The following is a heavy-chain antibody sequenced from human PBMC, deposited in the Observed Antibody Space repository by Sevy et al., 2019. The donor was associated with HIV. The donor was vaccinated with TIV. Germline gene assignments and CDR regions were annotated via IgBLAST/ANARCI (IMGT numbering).Heavy chain of an antibody. CDR3: ASVRPCGGDCYFFDT. J-gene: IGHJ4*02. CDR2: IIPSAGIA. Sequence: ASVKVSCKASGGTLNNYGMNWVRQAPGQGLEWMGGIIPSAGIASYAQRIKGRAAITADTSTSTLYLEVGRLRSDDTAVYLCASVRPCGGDCYFFDTWGQGTLVTVSS. V-gene: IGHV1-69*10. CDR1: GGTLNNYG. D-gene: IGHD2-21*02.